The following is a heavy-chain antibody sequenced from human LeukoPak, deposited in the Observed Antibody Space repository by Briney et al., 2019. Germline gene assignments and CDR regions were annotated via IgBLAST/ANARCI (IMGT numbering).Heavy chain of an antibody. CDR1: GGTFSSYA. CDR2: IIPILGIA. CDR3: ARGLTMVRGIVLGY. J-gene: IGHJ4*02. D-gene: IGHD3-10*01. V-gene: IGHV1-69*04. Sequence: ASVKVSCKASGGTFSSYAISWVRQAPGQGLEWMGRIIPILGIANYAQKFQGRVTITADKSTSTAYMELSSLRSEDTAVYYCARGLTMVRGIVLGYWGQGTLVTVSS.